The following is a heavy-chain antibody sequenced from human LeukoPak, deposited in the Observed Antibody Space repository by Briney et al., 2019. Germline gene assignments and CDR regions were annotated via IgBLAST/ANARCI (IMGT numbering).Heavy chain of an antibody. V-gene: IGHV4-34*01. CDR3: ARDSDSGFQ. CDR1: GGSFSFYF. CDR2: IDNRGST. D-gene: IGHD3-16*01. J-gene: IGHJ4*02. Sequence: LETLSLTCTVSGGSFSFYFWHWIRQPPGEGLDWIGEIDNRGSTQYKPSLRSRGIISIDTSGNHFSLKLTSVTAADTAVYFCARDSDSGFQWGQGMLVTVSS.